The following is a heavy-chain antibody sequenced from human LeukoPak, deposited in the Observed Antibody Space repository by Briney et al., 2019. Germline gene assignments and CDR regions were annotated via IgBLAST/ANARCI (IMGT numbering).Heavy chain of an antibody. J-gene: IGHJ4*02. V-gene: IGHV3-48*04. CDR3: AREIGDYYDSSGYHFDY. D-gene: IGHD3-22*01. CDR1: GLTFSSYS. CDR2: ISSSSSTI. Sequence: GGSLRLSCAASGLTFSSYSMNWVRQAPGKGLELGSYISSSSSTIYYADSVKGRFTIPRDNAKNSLYLQMNSLRAEDTAVYYCAREIGDYYDSSGYHFDYWGQGTLVTVSS.